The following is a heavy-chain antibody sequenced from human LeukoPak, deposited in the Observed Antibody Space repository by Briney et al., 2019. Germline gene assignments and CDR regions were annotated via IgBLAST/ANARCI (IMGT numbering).Heavy chain of an antibody. J-gene: IGHJ4*02. V-gene: IGHV1-2*02. D-gene: IGHD4-17*01. CDR2: INLNNGGA. CDR1: GYTFTDYY. Sequence: AAVKVSCKAPGYTFTDYYMHWVRQAPGQGLEWMGWINLNNGGANYARKFQGRVTMTRDTSISTVFLEVSRLRSDDTAVYYCARGLGTVTTLNYYVADWGQGTLVTVPS. CDR3: ARGLGTVTTLNYYVAD.